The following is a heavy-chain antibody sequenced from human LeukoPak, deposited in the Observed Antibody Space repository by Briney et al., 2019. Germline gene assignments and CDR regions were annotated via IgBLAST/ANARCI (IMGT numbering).Heavy chain of an antibody. V-gene: IGHV3-49*03. CDR3: TRTIRLAYCGGDCYSPFDY. CDR1: GFTFGDYA. D-gene: IGHD2-21*02. J-gene: IGHJ4*02. CDR2: IRSKAYGGTT. Sequence: GRSLRLSCTASGFTFGDYAMSWFRQAPGKGLEWVGSIRSKAYGGTTEYAASVKGRFTISRDDSKSIAYLQMNSLKTEDTAVYYCTRTIRLAYCGGDCYSPFDYWGQGTLVTVSS.